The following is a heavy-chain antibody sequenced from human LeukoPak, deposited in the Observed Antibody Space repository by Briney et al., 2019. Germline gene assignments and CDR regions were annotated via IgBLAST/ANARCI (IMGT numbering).Heavy chain of an antibody. Sequence: GASVKVYCKASGYTFTSYAMHWVRQAPGQRLEWMGWINAGNGNTKYSQKFQGRVTITRDTSASTAYMELSSLRSEDTAVYYCAREGGTITMVRGVQKGAFDIWGQGTMVTVSS. J-gene: IGHJ3*02. CDR2: INAGNGNT. D-gene: IGHD3-10*01. V-gene: IGHV1-3*01. CDR1: GYTFTSYA. CDR3: AREGGTITMVRGVQKGAFDI.